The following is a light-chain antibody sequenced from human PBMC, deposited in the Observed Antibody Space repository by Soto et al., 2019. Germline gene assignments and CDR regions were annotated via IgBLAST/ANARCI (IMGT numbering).Light chain of an antibody. CDR3: HSYDSSLSAVV. Sequence: QSVLTQPPSVSGAPGQRVTISCTGTSSNIGAGYDVHWYQQLPGKAPTLLIYSNNDRPSGVPDRFAGSKSGTSASLAITGLQADDEADYYCHSYDSSLSAVVFGGGTKLTVL. CDR1: SSNIGAGYD. V-gene: IGLV1-40*01. J-gene: IGLJ3*02. CDR2: SNN.